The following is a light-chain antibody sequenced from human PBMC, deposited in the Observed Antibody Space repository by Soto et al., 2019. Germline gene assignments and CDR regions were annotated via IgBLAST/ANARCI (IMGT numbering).Light chain of an antibody. CDR2: AAS. V-gene: IGKV3-15*01. J-gene: IGKJ1*01. CDR3: QQYNNWPRT. Sequence: EIVMTQSPATLSVSPGERATLSCRASQSVSSNLAWYQQKPGQAPRLLIYAASTRATGFPARFSGSWSGTEFTLTINSLQSEDFAIYYCQQYNNWPRTFGKGTKV. CDR1: QSVSSN.